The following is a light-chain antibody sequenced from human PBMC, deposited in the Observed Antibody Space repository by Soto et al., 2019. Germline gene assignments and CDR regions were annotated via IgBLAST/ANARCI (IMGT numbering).Light chain of an antibody. V-gene: IGKV1-39*01. Sequence: DIQMTQSPSSLSASVGDRVTITCRASQSISSYLNWYQQKPGKAPKLLIYAASSLQSGVTSRFSGSGSGADFTLTSSSRQPADCATYYCQLSYSTLRWTFGQGTKVDI. CDR3: QLSYSTLRWT. CDR2: AAS. CDR1: QSISSY. J-gene: IGKJ1*01.